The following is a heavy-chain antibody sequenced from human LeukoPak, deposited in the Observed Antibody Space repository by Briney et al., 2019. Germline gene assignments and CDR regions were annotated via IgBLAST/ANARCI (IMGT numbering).Heavy chain of an antibody. J-gene: IGHJ5*02. CDR1: GYTFTGYY. V-gene: IGHV1-2*02. CDR3: ARDLGVVVPAATGDP. D-gene: IGHD2-2*01. CDR2: INPNSGGT. Sequence: ASVKVSCKASGYTFTGYYMHWVRQAPGQGLEWMGWINPNSGGTNYAQKFQGRVTITRDTSISTAYMELSRLRSDDTAVYYCARDLGVVVPAATGDPWGQGTLVTVSS.